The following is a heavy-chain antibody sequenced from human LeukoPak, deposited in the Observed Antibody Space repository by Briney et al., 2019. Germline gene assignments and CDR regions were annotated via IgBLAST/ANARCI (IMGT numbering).Heavy chain of an antibody. J-gene: IGHJ4*02. Sequence: PGGSLRLSCAASGFTFSGSAMHWVRQASGKGLEWVGRIRSKANSYATAYAASVKGRFTISRDNSKNTLYLQMNSLRAEDTAVYYCAKRAQEVTGLVYFDYWGQGTLVTVSS. CDR1: GFTFSGSA. D-gene: IGHD2-21*02. V-gene: IGHV3-73*01. CDR2: IRSKANSYAT. CDR3: AKRAQEVTGLVYFDY.